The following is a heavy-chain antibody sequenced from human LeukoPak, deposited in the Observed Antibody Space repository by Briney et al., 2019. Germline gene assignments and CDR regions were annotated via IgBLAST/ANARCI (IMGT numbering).Heavy chain of an antibody. CDR2: MNPNSGNT. Sequence: ASVKVPCKASGGTFSSYAISWVRQATGQGLEWMGWMNPNSGNTGYAQKFQGRVTMTRNTSISTAYMELSSLRSEDTAVYYCARGRKGDYGMDVWGQGTTVTVSS. V-gene: IGHV1-8*02. CDR3: ARGRKGDYGMDV. CDR1: GGTFSSYA. J-gene: IGHJ6*02. D-gene: IGHD3-16*01.